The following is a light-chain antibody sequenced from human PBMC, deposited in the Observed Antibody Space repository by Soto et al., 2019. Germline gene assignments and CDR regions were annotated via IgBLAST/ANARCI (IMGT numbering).Light chain of an antibody. CDR2: GAS. Sequence: EIVVTQSPATLSLSPGERATLSCRASQSVSTNLAWYQQKPGQVPRLLMYGASTRATGIPARFSGSGSGTEFTLTISSLQSEDFAVYYCQQYNKWPPWTFGQGTKVDIK. CDR3: QQYNKWPPWT. J-gene: IGKJ1*01. CDR1: QSVSTN. V-gene: IGKV3-15*01.